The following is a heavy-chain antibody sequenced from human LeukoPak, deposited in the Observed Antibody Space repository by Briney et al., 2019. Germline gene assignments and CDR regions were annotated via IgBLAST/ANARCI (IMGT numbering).Heavy chain of an antibody. V-gene: IGHV1-2*06. CDR2: INPNCGGT. Sequence: ASVKVSCKASGYTFTGYYIHWVRQAPGQGLEWMGRINPNCGGTNSAQKFQGRVTMTWDTSVNTAYLELGSLRSDDTAVYYCARLDGTGRSQIMIDYWGQGTLVTVSS. D-gene: IGHD1-14*01. CDR1: GYTFTGYY. CDR3: ARLDGTGRSQIMIDY. J-gene: IGHJ4*02.